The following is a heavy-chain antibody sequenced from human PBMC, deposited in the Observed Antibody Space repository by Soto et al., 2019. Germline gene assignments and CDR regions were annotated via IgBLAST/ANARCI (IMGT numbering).Heavy chain of an antibody. CDR2: TIQIGTT. D-gene: IGHD2-21*01. CDR3: ARRAYNPVLIAWYFDY. CDR1: GGSFSGYY. J-gene: IGHJ4*02. Sequence: QVQLQQWGARLLKPSETLSLTCAVYGGSFSGYYWSRIRQPPGKGLEWIGETIQIGTTNYNPSLESRVTISVDTSKNQFSLKVSSVTAADTAVYYCARRAYNPVLIAWYFDYWGQGTLVTVSS. V-gene: IGHV4-34*02.